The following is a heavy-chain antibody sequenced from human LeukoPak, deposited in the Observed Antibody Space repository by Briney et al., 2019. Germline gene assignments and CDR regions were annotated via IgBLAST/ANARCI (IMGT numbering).Heavy chain of an antibody. CDR2: IYHSGST. D-gene: IGHD3-10*01. J-gene: IGHJ5*02. V-gene: IGHV4-4*02. CDR3: ARQKVVRGPNPRWFDP. Sequence: SEPLSLTCAVSGGSSCSSNWWGWVRQPPGKGLEWIGEIYHSGSTNYNPSLKSRVTISVDKSKNQFSPKLSSVTAADTAVYYCARQKVVRGPNPRWFDPWGQGTLVTVSS. CDR1: GGSSCSSNW.